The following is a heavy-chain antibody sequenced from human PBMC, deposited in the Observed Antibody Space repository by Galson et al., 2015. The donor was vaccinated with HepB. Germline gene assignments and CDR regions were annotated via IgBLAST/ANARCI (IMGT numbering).Heavy chain of an antibody. J-gene: IGHJ4*02. CDR2: MNPNSGNT. CDR3: AGGGRMDWLVDY. D-gene: IGHD3/OR15-3a*01. V-gene: IGHV1-8*01. Sequence: SVKVSCKASGYTFTSYDINWVRQATGQGLEWMGWMNPNSGNTGYAQKFQGRVTMTRNTSISTAYMELSSLRSEDTAVYYCAGGGRMDWLVDYWGQGTLVTVSS. CDR1: GYTFTSYD.